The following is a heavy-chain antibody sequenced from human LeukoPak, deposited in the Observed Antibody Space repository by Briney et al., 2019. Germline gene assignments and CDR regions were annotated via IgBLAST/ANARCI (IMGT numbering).Heavy chain of an antibody. CDR3: ARAARRTIFGVVIFYMDV. CDR2: IYYSGST. CDR1: GGSFSGYY. V-gene: IGHV4-59*01. Sequence: PSETLSLTCAVYGGSFSGYYWSWIRQPPGKGLEWIGYIYYSGSTNYNPSLKSRVTISVDTSKNQFSLKLSSVTAADTAVYYCARAARRTIFGVVIFYMDVWGKGTTVTVSS. J-gene: IGHJ6*03. D-gene: IGHD3-3*01.